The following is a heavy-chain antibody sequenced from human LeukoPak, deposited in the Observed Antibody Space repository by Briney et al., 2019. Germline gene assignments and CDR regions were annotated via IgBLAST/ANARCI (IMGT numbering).Heavy chain of an antibody. CDR3: ARHVSGVSTSFDY. Sequence: PSETLSLTCNVSGGSISSYYWSWIRQPPGKGLEWIGYIYYSGSTNYDPSLKSRVTMSVDTSKNQFSLRLSSVTAAGTAVYYCARHVSGVSTSFDYWGQGILVTVSS. CDR2: IYYSGST. D-gene: IGHD2-2*01. J-gene: IGHJ4*02. CDR1: GGSISSYY. V-gene: IGHV4-59*08.